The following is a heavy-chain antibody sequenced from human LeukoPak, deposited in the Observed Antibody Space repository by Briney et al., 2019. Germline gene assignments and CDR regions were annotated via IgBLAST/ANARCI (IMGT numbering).Heavy chain of an antibody. J-gene: IGHJ3*02. CDR3: ARVNTIFGDPWGAFDI. V-gene: IGHV4-59*01. D-gene: IGHD3-3*01. CDR1: GGSISSYY. Sequence: SETLSLTCTVSGGSISSYYWSWIRQPPGKGLEWIGYIYYSGSTNYNPSLKSRVTISVDTSKNQFSLKLSSVTAADTAVYYCARVNTIFGDPWGAFDIWGQGTMVTVSS. CDR2: IYYSGST.